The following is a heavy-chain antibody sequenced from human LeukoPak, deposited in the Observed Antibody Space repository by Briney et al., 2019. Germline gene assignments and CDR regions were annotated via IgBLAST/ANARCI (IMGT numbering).Heavy chain of an antibody. D-gene: IGHD5-18*01. CDR3: ARDSGYSYADDY. V-gene: IGHV3-48*02. CDR1: GFTFRSYA. CDR2: ITYNSGTI. Sequence: GGSLKLSCAASGFTFRSYAMQWVRQAPGKGLEWVSYITYNSGTIFYADSVKGRFTISRDNAKDSLYLQMSSLRDEDTAVYYCARDSGYSYADDYWGQGTLVTVSS. J-gene: IGHJ4*02.